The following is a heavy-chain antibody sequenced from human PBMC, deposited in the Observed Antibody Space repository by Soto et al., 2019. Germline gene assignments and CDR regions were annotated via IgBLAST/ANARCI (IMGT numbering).Heavy chain of an antibody. CDR3: ARDKDRAQLGGNYYDIMDA. V-gene: IGHV1-69*12. CDR1: GGTFSTSA. CDR2: IMPIFRTA. D-gene: IGHD3-3*02. J-gene: IGHJ6*04. Sequence: QVQVVQSGAEVKKPGSSVKVSCKTSGGTFSTSAISWVRQAPGQGLEWMGGIMPIFRTADYAQRFQGRVTITADESASTAYLELRTLTSEDTAIDDCARDKDRAQLGGNYYDIMDAWGECTTVTVTA.